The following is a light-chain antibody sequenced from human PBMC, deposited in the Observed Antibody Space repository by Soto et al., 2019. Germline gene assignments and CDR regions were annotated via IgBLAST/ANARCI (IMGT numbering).Light chain of an antibody. V-gene: IGLV2-23*02. CDR2: EVN. CDR3: CSYAGNGAWV. Sequence: QSALTQPASVSGSPGQSITISCARSGGDVGNYDLLSWYQQIPGKAPKLIIFEVNRRPSGVSDRFSGSKSGNTASLTISGLQAEDEADFFCCSYAGNGAWVFGGGTQLTVL. CDR1: GGDVGNYDL. J-gene: IGLJ3*02.